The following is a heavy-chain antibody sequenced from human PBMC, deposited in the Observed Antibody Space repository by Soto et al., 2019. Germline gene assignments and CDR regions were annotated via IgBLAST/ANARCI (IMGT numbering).Heavy chain of an antibody. V-gene: IGHV4-59*01. D-gene: IGHD1-20*01. J-gene: IGHJ6*02. CDR1: GGSISSYY. CDR3: ARYKSNDYYGMDV. CDR2: IYYSGIT. Sequence: SETLSVTCTISGGSISSYYWSWIRQPPGKGLEWIGYIYYSGITNYNPSLKSRVTISVDTSKNHFSLKLSSVTAADTAVYYCARYKSNDYYGMDVWGQRTTVTVSS.